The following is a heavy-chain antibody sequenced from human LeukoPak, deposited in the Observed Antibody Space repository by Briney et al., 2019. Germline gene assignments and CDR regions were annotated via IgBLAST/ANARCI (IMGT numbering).Heavy chain of an antibody. CDR2: INGDGSNS. CDR3: AKGGNYYGSGDDAFDI. CDR1: GFTFTTYW. Sequence: GGSLRLSCVASGFTFTTYWMHWVRQAPGKGLVWVSRINGDGSNSNYADSVKGRFTISRDNAKNSLYLQMNSLRAEDMALYYCAKGGNYYGSGDDAFDIWGQGTMVTVSS. J-gene: IGHJ3*02. D-gene: IGHD3-10*01. V-gene: IGHV3-74*01.